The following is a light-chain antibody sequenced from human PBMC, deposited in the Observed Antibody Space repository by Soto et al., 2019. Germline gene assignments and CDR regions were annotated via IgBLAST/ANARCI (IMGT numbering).Light chain of an antibody. J-gene: IGLJ1*01. CDR3: SSYTSNRGV. CDR2: EDN. V-gene: IGLV6-57*04. CDR1: SGSIASNY. Sequence: NFMLTQPHSVSESPGKTVTISCTRSSGSIASNYVQWYQQRPGSAPTTVIYEDNQRPSGVPDRFSGSIDSSSNSASLTISGLQAEDEADYYCSSYTSNRGVFGTGTKLTVL.